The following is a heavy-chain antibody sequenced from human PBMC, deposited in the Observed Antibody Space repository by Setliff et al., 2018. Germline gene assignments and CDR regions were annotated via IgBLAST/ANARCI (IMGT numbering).Heavy chain of an antibody. CDR3: ARGGASSQWFDS. V-gene: IGHV4-30-4*08. Sequence: SLTCTVSGDSISSGDDFWSWIRQPPGKGLEWIGSIYYTTNGHYNPSLKSRVTMSVDTSKNQFSLNLASVTAADTAAYYCARGGASSQWFDSWGQGTLVTVSS. J-gene: IGHJ5*01. CDR1: GDSISSGDDF. D-gene: IGHD2-15*01. CDR2: IYYTTNG.